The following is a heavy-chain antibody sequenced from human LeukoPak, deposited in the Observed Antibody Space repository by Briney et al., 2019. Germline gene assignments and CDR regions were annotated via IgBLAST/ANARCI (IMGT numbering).Heavy chain of an antibody. V-gene: IGHV4-4*09. Sequence: SETLSLTCTVSRGSISGSIRSYYWSWLRQPPGKGLEWIGYISSSGSVSDNPSLRSRVTISVDTSKNQFFLNLSSVSAADTVVYYCARIPLGYSGAYYFDYWGQGTLVTVSP. J-gene: IGHJ4*02. CDR1: RGSISGSIRSYY. D-gene: IGHD5-12*01. CDR2: ISSSGSV. CDR3: ARIPLGYSGAYYFDY.